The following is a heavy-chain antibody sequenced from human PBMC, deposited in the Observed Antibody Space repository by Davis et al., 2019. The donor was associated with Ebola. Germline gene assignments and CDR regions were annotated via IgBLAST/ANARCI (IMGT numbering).Heavy chain of an antibody. Sequence: ASVKVSCKASGYTFTGYYMHWVRQAPGQGLEWMGWINPNSGGTNYAQKFQGWVTMTRDTSISTAYMELSSLTSEDTAVYYCAREDNSMDYWGQGTLVTVSS. CDR1: GYTFTGYY. V-gene: IGHV1-2*04. J-gene: IGHJ4*02. CDR3: AREDNSMDY. CDR2: INPNSGGT. D-gene: IGHD4-23*01.